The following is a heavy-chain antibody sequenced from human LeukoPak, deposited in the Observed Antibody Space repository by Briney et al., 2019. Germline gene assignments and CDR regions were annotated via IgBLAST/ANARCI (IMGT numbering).Heavy chain of an antibody. Sequence: GRSLRLSCAASGSTFSSYGMHWVRQAPGKGLEWVAVISYDGSNKYYADSVKGRFTISRDNSKNTLYLQMNSLRAEDTAVYYCAKDLPGIAAAGPFDYWGQGTLVTVSS. J-gene: IGHJ4*02. CDR2: ISYDGSNK. CDR3: AKDLPGIAAAGPFDY. CDR1: GSTFSSYG. D-gene: IGHD6-13*01. V-gene: IGHV3-30*18.